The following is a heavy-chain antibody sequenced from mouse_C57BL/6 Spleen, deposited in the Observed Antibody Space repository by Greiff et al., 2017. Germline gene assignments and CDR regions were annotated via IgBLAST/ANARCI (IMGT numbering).Heavy chain of an antibody. D-gene: IGHD1-1*01. CDR1: GYSFTDYN. CDR3: ARASITTVVATGDY. J-gene: IGHJ2*01. V-gene: IGHV1-39*01. CDR2: INPNYGTT. Sequence: EVKLQESGPELVKPGASVKISCKASGYSFTDYNMNWVKQSNGKSLEWIGVINPNYGTTSYNQKFKGKATLTVDQSSSTAYMQLNSLTSEDSAVYYCARASITTVVATGDYWGQGTTLTVSS.